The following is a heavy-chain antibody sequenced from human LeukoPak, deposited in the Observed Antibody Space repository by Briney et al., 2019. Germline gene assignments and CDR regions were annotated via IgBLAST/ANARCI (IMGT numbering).Heavy chain of an antibody. D-gene: IGHD3-16*01. V-gene: IGHV3-74*01. CDR1: GFPFSSYW. CDR3: ARSLLGGTDY. CDR2: INSDGSIT. J-gene: IGHJ4*02. Sequence: GGSLSLSCAASGFPFSSYWMHWVRRSPGKGLVWVSGINSDGSITSYADSVKGRFTMSRDNAKNTLYLHLSSLRAEDTAVYYCARSLLGGTDYWGQGTLVTVSS.